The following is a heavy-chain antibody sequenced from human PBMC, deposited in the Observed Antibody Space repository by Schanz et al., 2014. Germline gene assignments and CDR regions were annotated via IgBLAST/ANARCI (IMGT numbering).Heavy chain of an antibody. CDR3: ARKVVATIGGYYDN. D-gene: IGHD5-12*01. CDR1: GFIVRSNY. CDR2: MNESHSTI. V-gene: IGHV3-23*01. J-gene: IGHJ4*02. Sequence: EVQLLESGGGLVQPGGSLRLSCAVSGFIVRSNYMTWVRQAPGKGLEWVSAMNESHSTIYYADSVRGRFTISRDNAENTLFLQMNSLRAEDTAVYYCARKVVATIGGYYDNWGQGTLVIVSS.